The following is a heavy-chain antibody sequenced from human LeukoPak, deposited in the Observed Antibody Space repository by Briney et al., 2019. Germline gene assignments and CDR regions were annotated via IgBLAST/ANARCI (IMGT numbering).Heavy chain of an antibody. CDR3: ARGTEEYYYYYMDV. V-gene: IGHV4-4*07. D-gene: IGHD1-1*01. J-gene: IGHJ6*03. CDR1: GGSISSYY. CDR2: IYTSGST. Sequence: SETLSLTCTASGGSISSYYWSWIRQPAGKGLEWIGRIYTSGSTNYNPSLRSRVTMSVDTSKNQFSLKLSSVTAADTAVYYCARGTEEYYYYYMDVWGKGTTVTVSS.